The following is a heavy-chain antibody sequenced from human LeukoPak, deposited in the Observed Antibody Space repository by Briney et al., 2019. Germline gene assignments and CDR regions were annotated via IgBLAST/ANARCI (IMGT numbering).Heavy chain of an antibody. CDR2: IYHSGST. CDR1: GGSISSYY. J-gene: IGHJ4*02. CDR3: ARDKGSYYFDY. Sequence: SETLSLTCTVSGGSISSYYWSWIRQPPGKGLEWIGYIYHSGSTNYNPSLQSRVTISVDTSKKQFSLKLSSVTAADTAIYYCARDKGSYYFDYWGQGTLVTVSS. V-gene: IGHV4-59*01.